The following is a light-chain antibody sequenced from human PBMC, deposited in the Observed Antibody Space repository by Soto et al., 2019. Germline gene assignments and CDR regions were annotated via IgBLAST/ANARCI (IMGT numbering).Light chain of an antibody. CDR3: SSYAGSSNV. J-gene: IGLJ1*01. Sequence: QTVLTQPPSVYGSPGQSVAISCTGTSSDVGGYNYVSWYQQHPGKAAKLMIDEVNKRPSGVPDRFSGSKSGNTASLTVAGLQAEDEADYYCSSYAGSSNVFGTGTKVTVL. CDR2: EVN. V-gene: IGLV2-8*01. CDR1: SSDVGGYNY.